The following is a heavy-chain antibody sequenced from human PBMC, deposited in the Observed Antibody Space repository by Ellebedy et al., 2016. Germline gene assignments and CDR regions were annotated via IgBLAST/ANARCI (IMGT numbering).Heavy chain of an antibody. CDR1: GFTFSNYW. D-gene: IGHD5/OR15-5a*01. V-gene: IGHV3-7*03. CDR3: ARGWIFVSTSSPIDY. Sequence: GESLKISXGTAGFTFSNYWMIWVRQAPGTGLEWVANINQDGTETHYVDSVKGRFTISRDNAKKSLYLQMNSLRVDDTAVYYCARGWIFVSTSSPIDYWGQGTLVTVSS. J-gene: IGHJ4*02. CDR2: INQDGTET.